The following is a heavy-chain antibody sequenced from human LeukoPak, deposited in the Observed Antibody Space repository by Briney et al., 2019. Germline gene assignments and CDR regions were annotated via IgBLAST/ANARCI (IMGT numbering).Heavy chain of an antibody. Sequence: NPSETLSLTCTVSGGSISSYYWSWVRQPPGRGLEWIGYVYYNGLTKFNPSLRGRVTMSVDTSRNQFSLRLISVTAADTAVYYCARINYYFDNSDTVWAGFFDYWGRGTRVSVSS. D-gene: IGHD3-9*01. CDR1: GGSISSYY. J-gene: IGHJ4*02. CDR2: VYYNGLT. V-gene: IGHV4-59*01. CDR3: ARINYYFDNSDTVWAGFFDY.